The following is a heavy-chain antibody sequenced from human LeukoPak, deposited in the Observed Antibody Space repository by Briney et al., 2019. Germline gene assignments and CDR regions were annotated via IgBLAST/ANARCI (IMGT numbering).Heavy chain of an antibody. CDR1: GGSISSYY. CDR2: IYYSGST. Sequence: SETLSLTCTVSGGSISSYYWSWIRQPPGKGLEWIGYIYYSGSTNYNPSLKSRVTISVDTSKNQFSLKLSSVTAADTAVYYCARGLHDYGDSGVFDYWGQGTLVTVSS. D-gene: IGHD4-17*01. V-gene: IGHV4-59*01. J-gene: IGHJ4*02. CDR3: ARGLHDYGDSGVFDY.